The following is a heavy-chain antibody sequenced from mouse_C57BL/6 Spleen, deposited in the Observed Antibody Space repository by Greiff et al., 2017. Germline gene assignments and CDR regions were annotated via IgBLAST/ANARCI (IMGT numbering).Heavy chain of an antibody. J-gene: IGHJ4*01. CDR3: ARSTMMGMGY. Sequence: QVQLQQPGAELVRPGTSVKLSCKASGYTFTSYWMHWVKQRPGQGLEWIGVIDPSDSYTNYNQKFKGKATLTVDTSSSTAYMQLSSLTSEDSAVYYCARSTMMGMGYWGQGTSVTVSS. D-gene: IGHD2-4*01. CDR1: GYTFTSYW. V-gene: IGHV1-59*01. CDR2: IDPSDSYT.